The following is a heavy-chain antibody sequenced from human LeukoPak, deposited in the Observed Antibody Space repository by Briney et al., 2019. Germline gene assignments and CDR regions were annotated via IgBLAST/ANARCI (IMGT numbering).Heavy chain of an antibody. CDR1: GGSVSRNSDY. D-gene: IGHD3-9*01. V-gene: IGHV4-39*07. J-gene: IGHJ3*02. CDR2: IYYGGST. Sequence: SETLSLNCTVSGGSVSRNSDYWGWIRQPPGKGLEWIGSIYYGGSTYYNPSLKSRVTISVGTSKNQFSLMVSSVTVADTGVYYCARDTRGDILTGTHAFDIWGQGTMVTVSS. CDR3: ARDTRGDILTGTHAFDI.